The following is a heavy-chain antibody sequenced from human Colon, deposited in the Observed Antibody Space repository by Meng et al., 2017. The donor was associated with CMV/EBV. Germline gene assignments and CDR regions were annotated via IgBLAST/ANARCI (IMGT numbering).Heavy chain of an antibody. CDR2: IYPGDSDT. J-gene: IGHJ5*02. V-gene: IGHV5-51*01. CDR3: ARHVLGGGGDWGWFDP. CDR1: GYRFTDYW. Sequence: GGSLRLSCKASGYRFTDYWIGWVRQMPGKGLEWMGSIYPGDSDTRYSPSFQGQVTISADKSISTAYLQWNSLKASDSAIYYCARHVLGGGGDWGWFDPWGQGTLVTVSS. D-gene: IGHD2-21*01.